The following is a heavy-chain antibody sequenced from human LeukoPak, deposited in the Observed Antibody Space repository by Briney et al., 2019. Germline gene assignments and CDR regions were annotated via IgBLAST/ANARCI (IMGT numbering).Heavy chain of an antibody. CDR1: GGSISNYY. CDR3: ARGWGFFDY. J-gene: IGHJ4*02. V-gene: IGHV4-59*01. D-gene: IGHD3-16*01. CDR2: IFYSGGT. Sequence: SETLSLTCTVSGGSISNYYWSWIRQPPGKGLEWIGYIFYSGGTNYNPSLRGRVTISVDTSKNQFSLKLSSVTAADTAVYYCARGWGFFDYWGQGTLVTVSS.